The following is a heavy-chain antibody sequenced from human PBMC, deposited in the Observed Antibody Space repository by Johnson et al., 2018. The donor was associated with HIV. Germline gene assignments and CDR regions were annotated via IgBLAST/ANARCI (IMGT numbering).Heavy chain of an antibody. J-gene: IGHJ3*02. D-gene: IGHD5/OR15-5a*01. Sequence: QVQLVESGGDLIQPGGSLRLSCAASGFTFSSYAMHWVRQAPGKGLEWVAVIWYDGSNKYYADSVKGRFTISRDNSKNTLYLQMNSLRAEDTAVYYCAKDLRVYTCDAFDIWGQGTMVTVSS. CDR3: AKDLRVYTCDAFDI. CDR2: IWYDGSNK. V-gene: IGHV3-30*02. CDR1: GFTFSSYA.